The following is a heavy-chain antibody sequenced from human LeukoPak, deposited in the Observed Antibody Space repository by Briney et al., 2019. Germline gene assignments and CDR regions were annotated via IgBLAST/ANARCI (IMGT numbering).Heavy chain of an antibody. V-gene: IGHV4-4*07. CDR3: ARDGWDRSSQTFDY. J-gene: IGHJ4*02. CDR2: IHTSGST. D-gene: IGHD6-13*01. Sequence: SSETLSLTCTVSGVSISDYYWNWIRQPAGKGLEWIGRIHTSGSTNYNPSLQSRVAMSLDRSENQFSLKLNSVTAADTAVYYCARDGWDRSSQTFDYWGQGTLVTVSS. CDR1: GVSISDYY.